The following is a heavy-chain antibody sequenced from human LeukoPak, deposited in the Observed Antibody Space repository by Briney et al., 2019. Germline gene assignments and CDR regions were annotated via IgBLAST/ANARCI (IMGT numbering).Heavy chain of an antibody. CDR2: ISSRGTTI. Sequence: GGSLRLSCAASGFTFSSYEMNWVRQAPGKGLEWVSYISSRGTTIYYADSVKGRFTISRDNAKNSLYLQMNSLRAEDTAVYYCARDRSGSYYGKRNPYYFDYWGQGTLVTVSS. V-gene: IGHV3-48*03. CDR1: GFTFSSYE. CDR3: ARDRSGSYYGKRNPYYFDY. J-gene: IGHJ4*02. D-gene: IGHD1-26*01.